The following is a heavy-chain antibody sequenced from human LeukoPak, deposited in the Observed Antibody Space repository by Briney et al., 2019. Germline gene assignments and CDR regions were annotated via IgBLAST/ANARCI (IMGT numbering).Heavy chain of an antibody. Sequence: GGSLRLSCAASGFTVSRNYMSSIRQAPGKGLEWVSVIYTDGNTKYADSVKGRFTISRDNSKNMLYLQMDSLRAEDTAVYYCAQPHDYGGSWGQGTLVTVSS. CDR3: AQPHDYGGS. CDR2: IYTDGNT. CDR1: GFTVSRNY. D-gene: IGHD4-23*01. V-gene: IGHV3-53*01. J-gene: IGHJ5*02.